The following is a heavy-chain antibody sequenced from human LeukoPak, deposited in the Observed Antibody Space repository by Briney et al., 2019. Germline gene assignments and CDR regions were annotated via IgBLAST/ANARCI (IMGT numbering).Heavy chain of an antibody. Sequence: SAKVSCKASGGTFSSYTFSWVRQAPGQGLEWMGRIIPILGITNYTQKFQGRVTITADKSTTTAYMELNSLRSEDTAVYYCARVADNSGYTFDSWGQGTLVTVSS. CDR1: GGTFSSYT. CDR3: ARVADNSGYTFDS. D-gene: IGHD3-22*01. CDR2: IIPILGIT. V-gene: IGHV1-69*02. J-gene: IGHJ4*02.